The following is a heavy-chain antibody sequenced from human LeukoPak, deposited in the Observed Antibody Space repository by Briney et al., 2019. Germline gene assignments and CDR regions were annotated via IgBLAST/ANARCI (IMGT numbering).Heavy chain of an antibody. J-gene: IGHJ5*02. CDR2: INPNSGGT. CDR3: AREGGATLWFDP. V-gene: IGHV1-2*02. Sequence: ASVKVSCKASGGTFSSYAISWVRQAPGQGLEWMGWINPNSGGTNYAQKFQGRVTMTRDTSISTAYMELSRLRSDDTAVYYCAREGGATLWFDPWGQGTLVTVSS. D-gene: IGHD1-26*01. CDR1: GGTFSSYA.